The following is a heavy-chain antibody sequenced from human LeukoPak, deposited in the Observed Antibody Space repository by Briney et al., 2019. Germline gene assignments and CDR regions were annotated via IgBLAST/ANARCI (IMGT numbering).Heavy chain of an antibody. Sequence: SVKVSCKASGGTFSSYAISWVRQAPGQGLEWMGGIIPIFGTANYAQKFQGRVTITADKSTSTAYMELSSLRSEDTAVYYCARDGVEMATISAYDYWGQGTLVTVSS. J-gene: IGHJ4*02. CDR3: ARDGVEMATISAYDY. V-gene: IGHV1-69*06. CDR2: IIPIFGTA. CDR1: GGTFSSYA. D-gene: IGHD5-24*01.